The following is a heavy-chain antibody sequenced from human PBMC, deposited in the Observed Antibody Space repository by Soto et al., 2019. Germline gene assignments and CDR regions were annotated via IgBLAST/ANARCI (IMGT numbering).Heavy chain of an antibody. J-gene: IGHJ6*02. Sequence: SSDTLSLTFIVSGCPISSRSYSGSWMLQPPGKGLGWIGTMYYGVNTYYNPSLESRVTISVDTPKNQFSLELSSVTAADTAVYSCARHPGYCSGSSCYGYYTLDVWGQGTTVTVSS. D-gene: IGHD2-2*01. CDR2: MYYGVNT. CDR3: ARHPGYCSGSSCYGYYTLDV. V-gene: IGHV4-39*01. CDR1: GCPISSRSYS.